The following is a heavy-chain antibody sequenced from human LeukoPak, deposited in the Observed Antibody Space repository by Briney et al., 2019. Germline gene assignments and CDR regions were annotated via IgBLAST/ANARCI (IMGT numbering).Heavy chain of an antibody. CDR2: INHSGSS. Sequence: KPGGSLRLSCAASGFTFSSYSMNWIRQPPGKGLEWIGEINHSGSSNYNPSLMGRVTIAGDTSKNQFSLKLTSVTAADTAVYYCARGQAGLLNHWGQGTLVTVSS. D-gene: IGHD3-10*01. CDR1: GFTFSSYS. J-gene: IGHJ5*02. V-gene: IGHV4-34*01. CDR3: ARGQAGLLNH.